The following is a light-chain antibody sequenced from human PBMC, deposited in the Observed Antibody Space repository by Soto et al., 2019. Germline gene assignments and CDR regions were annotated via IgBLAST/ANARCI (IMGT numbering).Light chain of an antibody. CDR3: AASAASLNNMV. CDR2: SND. Sequence: QAVVIQPPSASGTPGQRVTISCSGSSSNIGSSPVNWYQQLPGTAPKLLIYSNDQRPSGVPDRFSGSKSGTSDYLAISGLQSEDEADYYCAASAASLNNMVFGGGTKLNVL. J-gene: IGLJ2*01. CDR1: SSNIGSSP. V-gene: IGLV1-44*01.